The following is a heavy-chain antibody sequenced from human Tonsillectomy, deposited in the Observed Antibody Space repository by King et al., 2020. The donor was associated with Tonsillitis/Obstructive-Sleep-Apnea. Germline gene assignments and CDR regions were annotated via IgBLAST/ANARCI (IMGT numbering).Heavy chain of an antibody. CDR2: TYYRSKWYK. V-gene: IGHV6-1*01. CDR1: GDSVSSNSGA. J-gene: IGHJ6*03. D-gene: IGHD3-10*01. CDR3: ARSPLELGFGQNYYYYYMDF. Sequence: VQLQQSGPGLVKPSQTLSLTCAISGDSVSSNSGAWNWIRQSPSRGLEWLGRTYYRSKWYKDYALSVKSRITINPDTSKNQFSLQLNSVTPEYTPVYYCARSPLELGFGQNYYYYYMDFWGTGTTVTVSS.